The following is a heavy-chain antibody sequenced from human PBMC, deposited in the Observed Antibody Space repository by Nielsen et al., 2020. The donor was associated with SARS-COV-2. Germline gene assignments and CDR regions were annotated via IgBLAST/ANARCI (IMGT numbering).Heavy chain of an antibody. D-gene: IGHD1-26*01. V-gene: IGHV3-11*04. Sequence: GESLKISCAASGFILSDHYMTWIRQAPGKGLEWLSYLTSSGTVKYYADSVKGRFTISRDNTKNSLYLQMNSLRAEDTAVYYCARGSDYMDVWGKGTTVTVSS. J-gene: IGHJ6*03. CDR3: ARGSDYMDV. CDR1: GFILSDHY. CDR2: LTSSGTVK.